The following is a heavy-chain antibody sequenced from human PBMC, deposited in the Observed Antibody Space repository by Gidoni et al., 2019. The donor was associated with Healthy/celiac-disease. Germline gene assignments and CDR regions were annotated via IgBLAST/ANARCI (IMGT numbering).Heavy chain of an antibody. J-gene: IGHJ6*03. CDR2: ISGSGGSK. CDR3: AKDHGGLAVAGHYYYYYMDV. D-gene: IGHD6-19*01. V-gene: IGHV3-23*04. Sequence: EVQLVESGGGLVQPGGSLRLSCAASGFTFSSYAMSWVRQAPGKGLEWVSAISGSGGSKYYADSVKGRLTISRDNSKNTLYLQMNSLRAEDTAVYYCAKDHGGLAVAGHYYYYYMDVWGKGTTVTVSS. CDR1: GFTFSSYA.